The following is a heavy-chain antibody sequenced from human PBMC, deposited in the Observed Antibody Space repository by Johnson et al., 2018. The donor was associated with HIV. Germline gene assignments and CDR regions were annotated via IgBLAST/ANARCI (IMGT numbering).Heavy chain of an antibody. Sequence: QVQLVESGGGVVQPGGSLRLSCAASGFTFSDYYMSWIRQAPGKGLESISYISSSGSTIYYADSVKGRFTISRDNAKNSLYLQMNSLRAEDTAVYYCARERGRGGYSYGRGDAFDIWGQGTMVIVSS. D-gene: IGHD5-18*01. CDR2: ISSSGSTI. J-gene: IGHJ3*02. CDR1: GFTFSDYY. V-gene: IGHV3-11*04. CDR3: ARERGRGGYSYGRGDAFDI.